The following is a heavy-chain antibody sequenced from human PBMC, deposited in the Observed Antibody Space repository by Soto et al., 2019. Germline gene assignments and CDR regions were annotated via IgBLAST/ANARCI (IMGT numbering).Heavy chain of an antibody. Sequence: PSETLSLTCTVSGGSISSSSYYWGWIRQPPGKGLEWIGSIYYSGSTYYNPSLKSRVTISVDTSKNQFSLKLSSVTAADTAVYYCASHTKYYDFWSGLGDYYYYYGMDVWGQGTTVTVS. CDR2: IYYSGST. CDR1: GGSISSSSYY. V-gene: IGHV4-39*01. CDR3: ASHTKYYDFWSGLGDYYYYYGMDV. D-gene: IGHD3-3*01. J-gene: IGHJ6*02.